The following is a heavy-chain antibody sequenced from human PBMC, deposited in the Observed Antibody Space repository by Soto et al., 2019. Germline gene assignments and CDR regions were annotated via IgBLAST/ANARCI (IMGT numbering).Heavy chain of an antibody. V-gene: IGHV3-23*01. J-gene: IGHJ6*02. CDR1: GFSFSSYP. Sequence: PGGSLTLSCAASGFSFSSYPMIWVRRAPGKGMGWVSGISGSGGSTYYADSVKGRFSSSRDNSKNTLYLQMNSLRAEDTAVYYCAKYRCGGSCFYGMDGWGQGTTVTVSS. CDR2: ISGSGGST. CDR3: AKYRCGGSCFYGMDG. D-gene: IGHD2-15*01.